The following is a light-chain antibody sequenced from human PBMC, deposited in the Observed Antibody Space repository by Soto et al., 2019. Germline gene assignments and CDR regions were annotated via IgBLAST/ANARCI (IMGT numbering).Light chain of an antibody. CDR3: MQGTYWPPWT. Sequence: DVVMTQSPLSLPVTLGQPASISCRSSQSLVSSDGNTYLNWFQQRPGQSPRRLIYKVSNRDSGVPARFSGRGSGTDLTLKISRVEAEDVGVYYCMQGTYWPPWTFGQGTKVEIK. J-gene: IGKJ1*01. CDR2: KVS. V-gene: IGKV2-30*01. CDR1: QSLVSSDGNTY.